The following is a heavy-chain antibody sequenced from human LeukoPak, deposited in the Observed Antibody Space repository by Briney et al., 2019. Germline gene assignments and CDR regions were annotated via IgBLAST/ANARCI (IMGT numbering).Heavy chain of an antibody. Sequence: GGSLRLSCAASGFSFITYSMNWVRQAPGKGLEWVSAISSSGSYIYYADSVKGRFTISRDNAKNSLYLQMNSLRAEDTALYYCAKGLNFGAFDIWGQGTMVTVSS. D-gene: IGHD1-7*01. V-gene: IGHV3-21*04. CDR1: GFSFITYS. CDR2: ISSSGSYI. J-gene: IGHJ3*02. CDR3: AKGLNFGAFDI.